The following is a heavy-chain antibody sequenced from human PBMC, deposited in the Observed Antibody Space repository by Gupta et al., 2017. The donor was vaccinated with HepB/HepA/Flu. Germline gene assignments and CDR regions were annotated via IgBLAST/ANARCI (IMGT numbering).Heavy chain of an antibody. J-gene: IGHJ4*02. Sequence: EVQLVESGGGLVQPGRSLRLSCAASAFTFDDYAMHWVRQAPGKGLEWVSGISWNSGSIGYADSVKGRFTISRDNAKNSLYLQMNSLRAEDTALYYCAKDKKHRDANYYDSSGFDYWGQGTLVTVSS. CDR2: ISWNSGSI. CDR3: AKDKKHRDANYYDSSGFDY. D-gene: IGHD3-22*01. V-gene: IGHV3-9*01. CDR1: AFTFDDYA.